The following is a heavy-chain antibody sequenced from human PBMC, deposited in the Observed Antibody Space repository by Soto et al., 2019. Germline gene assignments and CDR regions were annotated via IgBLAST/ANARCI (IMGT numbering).Heavy chain of an antibody. CDR1: GGSFSGYY. Sequence: KTSETLSLTCAVYGGSFSGYYWSWIRQPPGKGLEWIGEINHSGSTNYNPSLKSRVTISVDTSKNQFSLKLSSVTAADTAVYYCARFAGPRSSSSLLYYFDYWGQGTLVTVSS. D-gene: IGHD6-6*01. V-gene: IGHV4-34*01. CDR3: ARFAGPRSSSSLLYYFDY. CDR2: INHSGST. J-gene: IGHJ4*02.